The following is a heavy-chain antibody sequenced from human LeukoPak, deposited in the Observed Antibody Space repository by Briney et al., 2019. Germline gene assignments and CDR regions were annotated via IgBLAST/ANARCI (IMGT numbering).Heavy chain of an antibody. CDR1: GFTLSRYW. CDR2: IKQDGSET. D-gene: IGHD4-11*01. Sequence: GGSLRLSCAASGFTLSRYWMSWVRQAPGKGLEWVANIKQDGSETYYVDPVKGRFTISKDNAKNSVYLQMNSLRAEDTAVDYCARDSSNGFYPWGQGTLVTVSS. CDR3: ARDSSNGFYP. V-gene: IGHV3-7*01. J-gene: IGHJ5*02.